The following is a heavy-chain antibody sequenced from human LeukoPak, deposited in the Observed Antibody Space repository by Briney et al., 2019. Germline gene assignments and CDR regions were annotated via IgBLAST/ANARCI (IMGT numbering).Heavy chain of an antibody. D-gene: IGHD1-26*01. CDR2: ISGSGAST. CDR3: AKDVGKWESLHFFDY. CDR1: GLTVSSNY. J-gene: IGHJ4*02. V-gene: IGHV3-23*01. Sequence: GGSLRLSCAAAGLTVSSNYMSWVRQAPGKGLEWISGISGSGASTYYADSVKGRFTISRDDSRNTLYLQMNSLRGDDTAVYYCAKDVGKWESLHFFDYWGQGTLVTVSS.